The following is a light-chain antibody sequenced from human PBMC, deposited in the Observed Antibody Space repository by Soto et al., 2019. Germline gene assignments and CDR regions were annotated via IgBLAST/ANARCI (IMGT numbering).Light chain of an antibody. V-gene: IGLV2-8*01. CDR2: EVN. CDR1: SSDVGGYNY. J-gene: IGLJ1*01. Sequence: QSALTQPPSASGSPGQAVTISCTGTSSDVGGYNYVSWYQQHPGKAPQLMIYEVNKRPSGVPDRFSGSKSGNTASLTVSGLQAEDEAYYYCSSYACSNSGFGTGTKLTVL. CDR3: SSYACSNSG.